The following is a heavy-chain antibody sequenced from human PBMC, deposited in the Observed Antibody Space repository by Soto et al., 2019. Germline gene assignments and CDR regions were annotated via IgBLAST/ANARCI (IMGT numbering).Heavy chain of an antibody. CDR3: ARQMTSSTNYYDY. CDR1: GFTLSDHY. V-gene: IGHV3-23*01. CDR2: ISGRGGGT. J-gene: IGHJ4*02. D-gene: IGHD2-2*01. Sequence: GGSLRLSCAGSGFTLSDHYIDWVRQAPGKGLEWVSAISGRGGGTFYADSVKGRFTIARDNSKNTLFLQMNSLRAEDTAVYFCARQMTSSTNYYDYWGQGTLVTVSS.